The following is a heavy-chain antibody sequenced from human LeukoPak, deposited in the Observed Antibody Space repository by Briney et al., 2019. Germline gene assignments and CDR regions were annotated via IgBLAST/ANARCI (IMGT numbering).Heavy chain of an antibody. J-gene: IGHJ6*03. CDR1: GYSFTSYW. D-gene: IGHD3-10*01. CDR2: IYPGDSDT. CDR3: ARHVRWARGVDYYYYMDV. Sequence: GESLKISCKGSGYSFTSYWIGWVRQMPGKGLEWMGIIYPGDSDTRYSPSFQGQVTISADKSISTAYLQWSSLKASDTAMYYCARHVRWARGVDYYYYMDVWGKGTTVTVSS. V-gene: IGHV5-51*01.